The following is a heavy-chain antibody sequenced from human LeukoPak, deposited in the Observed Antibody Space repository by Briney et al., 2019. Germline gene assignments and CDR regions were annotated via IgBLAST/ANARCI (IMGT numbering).Heavy chain of an antibody. CDR1: GYSISSGYY. D-gene: IGHD3-22*01. CDR2: IYHSGST. CDR3: ARSVYYYDSSGYLRFDP. J-gene: IGHJ5*02. V-gene: IGHV4-38-2*02. Sequence: SETLSLTCTVSGYSISSGYYWGWIRQPPGKGLEWIGSIYHSGSTYYNPSLKSRVTISVDTSKNQFSLKLSSVTAADTAVYYCARSVYYYDSSGYLRFDPWGQGTLVTVSS.